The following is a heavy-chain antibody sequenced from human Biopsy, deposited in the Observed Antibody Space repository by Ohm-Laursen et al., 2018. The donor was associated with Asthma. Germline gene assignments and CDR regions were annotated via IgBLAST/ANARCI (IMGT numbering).Heavy chain of an antibody. CDR2: ISYDGSTK. CDR1: GFTLTTYA. V-gene: IGHV3-30*03. J-gene: IGHJ6*02. CDR3: ARDFGLFRGVGGMDV. Sequence: RSLRLSCSASGFTLTTYAIHWVRQAPGKGLEWVAVISYDGSTKYSADSVKGRFIVSRDISKNILSLQMNSLRPEDTAVYYCARDFGLFRGVGGMDVWGQGTTVTISS. D-gene: IGHD3-10*02.